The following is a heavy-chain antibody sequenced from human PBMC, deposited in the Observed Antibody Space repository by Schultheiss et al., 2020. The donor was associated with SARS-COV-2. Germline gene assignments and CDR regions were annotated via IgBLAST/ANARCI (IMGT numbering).Heavy chain of an antibody. CDR3: ARGQQGFGELLSHDAFDI. J-gene: IGHJ3*02. CDR1: GFTFSDYY. D-gene: IGHD3-10*01. V-gene: IGHV3-11*06. CDR2: ISSSSSYI. Sequence: GGSLRLSCAASGFTFSDYYMSWIRQAPGKGLEWVSSISSSSSYIYYADSVKGRFTISRDNAKNSLYLQMNSLRAEDTAVYYCARGQQGFGELLSHDAFDIWGQGTMVTVSS.